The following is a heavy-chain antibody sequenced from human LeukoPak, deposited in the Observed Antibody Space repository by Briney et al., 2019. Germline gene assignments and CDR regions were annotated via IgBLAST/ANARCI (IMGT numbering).Heavy chain of an antibody. V-gene: IGHV3-9*03. D-gene: IGHD3-10*01. CDR1: GFNFDDYA. Sequence: PGESLRLSCAASGFNFDDYAMHWVRQAPGKGLEWVSGINWNSGSIGYADSVKGRFTISRDNAKNSLFLQMNSLRAEDMALYYCARSYGSGTYYNPFDYWGQGTLVTVSS. J-gene: IGHJ4*02. CDR3: ARSYGSGTYYNPFDY. CDR2: INWNSGSI.